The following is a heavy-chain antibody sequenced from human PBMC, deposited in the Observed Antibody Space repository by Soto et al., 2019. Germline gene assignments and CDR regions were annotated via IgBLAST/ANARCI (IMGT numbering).Heavy chain of an antibody. CDR2: IYYTGRT. J-gene: IGHJ6*02. Sequence: QVQLQEAGPGLVKPSETLSLTCTVSADSASSANYYWTWIRQPPGKGLEWTGNIYYTGRTNYNPSLKYLVTNSVRASKSQLSLRVTSVSATYTSVSYGARDHCLGCNCVSTYYGMDVWGQRTTVNVSS. CDR3: ARDHCLGCNCVSTYYGMDV. V-gene: IGHV4-61*01. D-gene: IGHD2-15*01. CDR1: ADSASSANYY.